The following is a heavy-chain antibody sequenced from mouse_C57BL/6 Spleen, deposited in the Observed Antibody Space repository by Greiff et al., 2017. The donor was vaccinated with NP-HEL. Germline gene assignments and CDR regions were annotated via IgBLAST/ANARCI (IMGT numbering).Heavy chain of an antibody. Sequence: QVQLQQSGPELVKPGASVKISCKASGYAFSSSWMNWVKQRPGKGLEWIGRIYPGDGDTNYNGKFKGKATLTADKSSSTAYMQLSSLTSEDSAVYFCARCRGDYDGYYFDYWGQGTTLTVSS. CDR2: IYPGDGDT. V-gene: IGHV1-82*01. J-gene: IGHJ2*01. D-gene: IGHD2-4*01. CDR1: GYAFSSSW. CDR3: ARCRGDYDGYYFDY.